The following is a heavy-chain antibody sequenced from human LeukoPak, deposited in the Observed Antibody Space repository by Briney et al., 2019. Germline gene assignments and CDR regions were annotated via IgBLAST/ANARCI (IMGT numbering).Heavy chain of an antibody. CDR1: GGTFSSYA. D-gene: IGHD1-7*01. CDR3: ARGSNWNYNWFDP. CDR2: IIPIFGTA. J-gene: IGHJ5*02. V-gene: IGHV1-69*05. Sequence: ASVKVSCKASGGTFSSYAISWVRQAPGQGLEWMGGIIPIFGTANYAQKFQGRVTITTDESTSTAYMELSSLRSEDTAVYYCARGSNWNYNWFDPWGQGTLVNVSS.